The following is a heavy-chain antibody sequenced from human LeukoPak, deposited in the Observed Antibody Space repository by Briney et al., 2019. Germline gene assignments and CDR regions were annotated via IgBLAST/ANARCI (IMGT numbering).Heavy chain of an antibody. J-gene: IGHJ4*02. CDR3: ARGNPLSDWYAHFDY. CDR2: VNHSGNT. CDR1: GGSFSGYY. Sequence: SETLSLTCVVYGGSFSGYYWTWIRQPPGKGLEWIGEVNHSGNTNYRPSLKSRVTISLDTSKNQFSLEVNSVTAADTAVYYCARGNPLSDWYAHFDYWGQGTLVAVSS. D-gene: IGHD6-19*01. V-gene: IGHV4-34*01.